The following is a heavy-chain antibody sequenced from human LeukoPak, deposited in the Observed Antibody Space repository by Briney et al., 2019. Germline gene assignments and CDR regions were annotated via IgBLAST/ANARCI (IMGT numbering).Heavy chain of an antibody. V-gene: IGHV4-38-2*02. CDR1: GYSISNGYY. Sequence: SETLSLTCTVSGYSISNGYYWGWIRQPPGKGLEWVGSIYTSGSTNYNPSLKSRVTMSVDTSKNQFSLKLSSVTAADTAVYYCARDWGSLYGSGRTHFDYWGQGTLVTVSS. D-gene: IGHD3-10*01. CDR3: ARDWGSLYGSGRTHFDY. CDR2: IYTSGST. J-gene: IGHJ4*02.